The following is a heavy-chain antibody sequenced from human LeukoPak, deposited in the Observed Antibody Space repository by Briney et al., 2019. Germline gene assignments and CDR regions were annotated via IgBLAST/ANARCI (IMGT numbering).Heavy chain of an antibody. J-gene: IGHJ4*02. CDR3: ARMLGVDTAMELDY. D-gene: IGHD5-18*01. Sequence: GASVKASCKASGYTFTGYYMHWVRQAPGQGLEWMGWINPNSGGTNYAQKFQGRVTMTRDTSISTAYMELSRLRSDDTAVYYCARMLGVDTAMELDYWGQGTLVTVSS. V-gene: IGHV1-2*02. CDR1: GYTFTGYY. CDR2: INPNSGGT.